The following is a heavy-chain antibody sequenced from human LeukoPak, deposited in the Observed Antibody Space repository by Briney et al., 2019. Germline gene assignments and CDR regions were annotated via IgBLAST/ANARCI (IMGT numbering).Heavy chain of an antibody. V-gene: IGHV4-31*03. CDR3: ASVSYDTSLQH. J-gene: IGHJ1*01. D-gene: IGHD3-22*01. Sequence: PSETLSLTCTVSGGSISSGGYFWSWIRQHPGKGLERIGYIYYSGSTYYNPSLKGRVTISVDTSKNQFSLRLSSVTAADTAIYYCASVSYDTSLQHWGQGTLVTVSS. CDR1: GGSISSGGYF. CDR2: IYYSGST.